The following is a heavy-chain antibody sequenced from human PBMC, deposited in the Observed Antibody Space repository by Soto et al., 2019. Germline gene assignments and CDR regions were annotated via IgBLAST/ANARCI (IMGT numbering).Heavy chain of an antibody. V-gene: IGHV1-69*01. CDR3: AREGNYYDSSGYYPPGY. D-gene: IGHD3-22*01. CDR2: IIPIFGTA. Sequence: QVQLVQSGAEVQKPGSSVKVSCKASGGTFSSYAISWVRQAPGQGLEWMGGIIPIFGTANYAQKFQGRVTITADESTSTAYMELSSLRSEDTAVYYCAREGNYYDSSGYYPPGYWGQGTLVTVSS. CDR1: GGTFSSYA. J-gene: IGHJ4*02.